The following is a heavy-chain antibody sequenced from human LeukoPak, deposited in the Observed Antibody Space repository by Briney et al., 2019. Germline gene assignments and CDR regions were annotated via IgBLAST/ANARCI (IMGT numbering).Heavy chain of an antibody. Sequence: GESLKISCKGSGYSFTSQWIGWVRPMPGKGLEWMGLIYPSDSDARYSPSFQGQVTISADKSTNTAYLPWSILKASDTAMYYCARRGGNWFDPWGQGTLVTVSS. J-gene: IGHJ5*02. CDR3: ARRGGNWFDP. D-gene: IGHD3-16*01. V-gene: IGHV5-51*01. CDR2: IYPSDSDA. CDR1: GYSFTSQW.